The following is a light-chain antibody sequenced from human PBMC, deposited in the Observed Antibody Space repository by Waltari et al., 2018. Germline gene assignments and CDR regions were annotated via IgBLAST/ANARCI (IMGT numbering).Light chain of an antibody. J-gene: IGLJ3*02. Sequence: QTVVTQEPSLSVSPGGTVTLTCALTSGSVSTTSYATWYQQTPGQPPRTLVYKGSSRSSGVPDRFAGYVLGTTAALTITGAQADDESNYYCSLYMGSGIWVFGGGTKLTVL. CDR3: SLYMGSGIWV. CDR1: SGSVSTTSY. CDR2: KGS. V-gene: IGLV8-61*01.